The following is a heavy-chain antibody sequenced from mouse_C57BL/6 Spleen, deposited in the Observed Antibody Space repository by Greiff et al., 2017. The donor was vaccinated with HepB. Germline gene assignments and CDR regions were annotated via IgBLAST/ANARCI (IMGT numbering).Heavy chain of an antibody. CDR3: ARRAGTWSFFDY. J-gene: IGHJ2*01. CDR2: IYPGDGDT. CDR1: GYAFSSSW. D-gene: IGHD4-1*01. Sequence: QVQLQQSGPELVKPGASVKISCKASGYAFSSSWMNWVKQRPGKGLEWIGRIYPGDGDTNYNGKFKGKATLTADKSSSTAYMQLSSLTSEDSAVYVCARRAGTWSFFDYWGQGTTLTVSS. V-gene: IGHV1-82*01.